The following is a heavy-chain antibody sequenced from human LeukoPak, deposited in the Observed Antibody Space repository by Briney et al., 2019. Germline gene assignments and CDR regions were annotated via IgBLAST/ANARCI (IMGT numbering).Heavy chain of an antibody. D-gene: IGHD6-25*01. CDR3: ARADWALFMGIAAFDY. Sequence: PGGSLRLSCAASGFTFSSYSMNWVRQAPGKGLEWVSSISSSSSYIYYADSVKGRFTISRDNAKNSLYLQMNSLRAEDTAVYYCARADWALFMGIAAFDYWGQGTLVTVSS. CDR1: GFTFSSYS. J-gene: IGHJ4*02. CDR2: ISSSSSYI. V-gene: IGHV3-21*01.